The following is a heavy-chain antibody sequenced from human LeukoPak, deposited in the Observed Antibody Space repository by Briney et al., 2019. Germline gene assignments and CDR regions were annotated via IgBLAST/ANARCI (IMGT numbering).Heavy chain of an antibody. V-gene: IGHV3-66*01. CDR3: ARDQRRGYDSSGYPDY. CDR2: IYSGGST. Sequence: PGGSLRLSCAASGFTFSSYSMNWVRQAPGKGLEWVSVIYSGGSTYYADSVKGRFTMSRDTSKNTLYLQMNSLRAEDTAVYYCARDQRRGYDSSGYPDYWGQGTLVTVSS. J-gene: IGHJ4*02. D-gene: IGHD3-22*01. CDR1: GFTFSSYS.